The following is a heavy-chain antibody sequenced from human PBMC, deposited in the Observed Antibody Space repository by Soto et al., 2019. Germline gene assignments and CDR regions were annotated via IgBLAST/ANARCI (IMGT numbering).Heavy chain of an antibody. CDR2: IYWDDDK. Sequence: QITLKESGPTLVKPTQTLTLTCTFSGFSLSTSGVGVGWIRQPPGKALEWLALIYWDDDKRYSPSLKSRLTITKDTSKNQVDLTMTNMDPVATATYYGAHSSPFMEPTTFDYWGQGTLVTVSS. CDR3: AHSSPFMEPTTFDY. V-gene: IGHV2-5*02. CDR1: GFSLSTSGVG. J-gene: IGHJ4*02. D-gene: IGHD3-3*01.